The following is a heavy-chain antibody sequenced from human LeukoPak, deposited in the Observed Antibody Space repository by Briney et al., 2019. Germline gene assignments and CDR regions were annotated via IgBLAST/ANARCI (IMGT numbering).Heavy chain of an antibody. CDR3: AREGIGTYSSSHVFDY. CDR2: INHSGST. V-gene: IGHV4-34*01. J-gene: IGHJ4*02. D-gene: IGHD6-6*01. CDR1: GGSFSGYY. Sequence: SETLSLTCAVYGGSFSGYYWSWIRQPPGKGLEWIGEINHSGSTNYNPSLKSRVTISVDTSKNQFSLKLSPVTAADTAVYYCAREGIGTYSSSHVFDYWGQGTLVTVSS.